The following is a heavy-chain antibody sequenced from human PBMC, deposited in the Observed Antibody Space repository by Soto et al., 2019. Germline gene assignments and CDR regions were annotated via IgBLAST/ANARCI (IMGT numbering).Heavy chain of an antibody. CDR3: AGGYSSPDGMDV. V-gene: IGHV4-34*01. J-gene: IGHJ6*02. CDR1: GGSFSGYY. D-gene: IGHD5-18*01. CDR2: INHSGST. Sequence: QVQLQQWGAGLLKPSETLSLTCAVYGGSFSGYYWSWIRQPPGKGLEWIGEINHSGSTNYNPSLKGRVTISVDTSKNQFSLKLSSVTAADTAVYYCAGGYSSPDGMDVWGQGTTVTVSS.